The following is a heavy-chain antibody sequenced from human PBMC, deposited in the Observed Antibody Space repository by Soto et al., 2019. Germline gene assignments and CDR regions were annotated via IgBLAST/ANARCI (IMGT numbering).Heavy chain of an antibody. CDR3: ANGCGGTCYSRIHY. CDR1: GFTFSSYA. CDR2: ISDSGGST. V-gene: IGHV3-23*01. Sequence: EVQLLESGGGLVQPGGSLRLSCAASGFTFSSYAMSWVRKAPGKGLEWVSGISDSGGSTYYADSVKGRFTISRDNSKNTLYLQMHSLRAEDTAVYYCANGCGGTCYSRIHYWGQGTLVTVSS. J-gene: IGHJ4*02. D-gene: IGHD2-15*01.